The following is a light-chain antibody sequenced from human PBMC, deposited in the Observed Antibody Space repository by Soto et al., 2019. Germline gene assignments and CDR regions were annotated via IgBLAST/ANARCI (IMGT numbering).Light chain of an antibody. CDR1: SSNIGAGYD. V-gene: IGLV1-40*01. CDR3: QSYDSSLSGWV. J-gene: IGLJ3*02. Sequence: QSVLTQPPSVSGSPGQRVTISCTGSSSNIGAGYDVHWYQQLPGTAPKLLIYGNSNRPSGVPDRFSGSKSGTSASLAITGLQDEDEADYYCQSYDSSLSGWVFGGGTKLTV. CDR2: GNS.